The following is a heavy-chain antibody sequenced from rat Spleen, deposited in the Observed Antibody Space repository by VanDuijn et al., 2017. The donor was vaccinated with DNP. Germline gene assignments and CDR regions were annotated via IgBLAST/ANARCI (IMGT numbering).Heavy chain of an antibody. Sequence: EVQLVESGGGLVQPGRSLKLSCAASGFTFSNYGMHWIRQAPMKGLEWVASISASGGSTSYRDSVKGRFTISRDNAKSILYLQMESLRSEDTATFYCTTDFERGYWGQGVMVTVSS. V-gene: IGHV5-19*01. CDR3: TTDFERGY. CDR1: GFTFSNYG. D-gene: IGHD1-11*01. CDR2: ISASGGST. J-gene: IGHJ2*01.